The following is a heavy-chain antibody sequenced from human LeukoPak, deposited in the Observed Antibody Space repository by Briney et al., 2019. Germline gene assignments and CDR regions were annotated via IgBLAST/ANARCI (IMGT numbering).Heavy chain of an antibody. V-gene: IGHV3-9*01. CDR3: AKETYYYDSSSYDYGAFDI. D-gene: IGHD3-22*01. CDR1: GFTFSSYS. CDR2: ISWDSDSI. J-gene: IGHJ3*02. Sequence: GGSLRLSCAASGFTFSSYSMNWVRQAPGKGLEWVSGISWDSDSIGYADSVKGRFTISRDNAKNSLFLQMKSLRAEDTALYYCAKETYYYDSSSYDYGAFDIWGQGTMVTVSS.